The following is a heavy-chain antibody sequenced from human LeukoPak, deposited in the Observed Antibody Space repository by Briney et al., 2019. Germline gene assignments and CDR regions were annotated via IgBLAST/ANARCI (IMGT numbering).Heavy chain of an antibody. CDR1: GYTFTSYY. V-gene: IGHV1-46*01. CDR2: INPSGGST. Sequence: ASVKVSCKASGYTFTSYYMHWVRQAPGQGLEWMGIINPSGGSTSYAQKFQGRVTMTRDTSTSTVYMELSSLRSEDTAVYYCARDYSSGGYYEYYLDYWGQGTLVTVSS. J-gene: IGHJ4*02. CDR3: ARDYSSGGYYEYYLDY. D-gene: IGHD3-22*01.